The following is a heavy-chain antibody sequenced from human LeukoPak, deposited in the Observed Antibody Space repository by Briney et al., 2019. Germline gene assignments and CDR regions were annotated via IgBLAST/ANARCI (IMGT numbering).Heavy chain of an antibody. CDR3: ARDHNYAFDN. CDR1: GFPFSDYS. V-gene: IGHV3-48*04. J-gene: IGHJ4*02. D-gene: IGHD1-1*01. Sequence: GGSLRLSCTASGFPFSDYSMNWVRQAPGKGLEWISYIGISSGNTKYADSVKGRFTISADNTKNSLYLQMNSLRVEDTAVYYCARDHNYAFDNWGQGSLVSVSS. CDR2: IGISSGNT.